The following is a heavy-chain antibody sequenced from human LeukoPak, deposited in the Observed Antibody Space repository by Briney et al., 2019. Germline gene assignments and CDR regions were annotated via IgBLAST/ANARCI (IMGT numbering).Heavy chain of an antibody. D-gene: IGHD6-13*01. CDR3: ARVSSSWASVDY. J-gene: IGHJ4*02. CDR2: IFHSGST. V-gene: IGHV4-38-2*02. Sequence: PSETLSLTCTVSGYSISSGHYWGWIRPPPGKGLEWIGSIFHSGSTYYNPSLKSRVTISVDTSKNQFSLKLSSVTAADTAMYYCARVSSSWASVDYWGQGTLVTVSS. CDR1: GYSISSGHY.